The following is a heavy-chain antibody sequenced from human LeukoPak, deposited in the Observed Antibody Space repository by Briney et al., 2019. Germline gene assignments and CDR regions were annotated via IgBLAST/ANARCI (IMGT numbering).Heavy chain of an antibody. D-gene: IGHD6-25*01. CDR3: ARDFKRLRSYYYYYYMDV. Sequence: ASVKVSCKASGYTFTGYYMHWVRQAPGQGLEWMGWINPNSGGTNYAQKFQGRVTMTRDTSISTAYMELSRLRSDDTAVYYCARDFKRLRSYYYYYYMDVWGKGTTVTVSS. V-gene: IGHV1-2*02. CDR2: INPNSGGT. J-gene: IGHJ6*03. CDR1: GYTFTGYY.